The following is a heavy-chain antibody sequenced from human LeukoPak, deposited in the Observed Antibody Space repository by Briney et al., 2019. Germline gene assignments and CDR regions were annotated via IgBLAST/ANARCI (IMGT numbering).Heavy chain of an antibody. CDR3: ARAGKLWGWFDP. D-gene: IGHD3-10*01. Sequence: PSETMSLTCTVSAGSISSGASYWNWLRQTPGKGLEWIAYTYYSRSTYYNPSLKSRATISVDTSKSQFSLKLSSVTAADTAVYYCARAGKLWGWFDPWGQGTLVTVSS. J-gene: IGHJ5*02. CDR1: AGSISSGASY. V-gene: IGHV4-30-4*08. CDR2: TYYSRST.